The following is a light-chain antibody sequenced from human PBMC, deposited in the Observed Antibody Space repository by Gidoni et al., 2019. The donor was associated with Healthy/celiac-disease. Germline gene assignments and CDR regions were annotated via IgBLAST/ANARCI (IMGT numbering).Light chain of an antibody. J-gene: IGKJ3*01. CDR2: AAS. V-gene: IGKV1-39*01. CDR3: QQSYRTPFT. Sequence: DIQKTQSPSSLSASVGDRVTITCRASQSISSYLNWYQQKPGKAPKVLIYAASSLQSGVPSRFSGSGSGTDFTLTISSLQPEDFATYYCQQSYRTPFTFGPGTKVDIK. CDR1: QSISSY.